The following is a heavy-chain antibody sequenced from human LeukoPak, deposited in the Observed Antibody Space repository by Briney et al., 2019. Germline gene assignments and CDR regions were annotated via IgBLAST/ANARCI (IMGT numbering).Heavy chain of an antibody. D-gene: IGHD1-26*01. Sequence: PGRSLRLSCAASGFTFDDYAMHWVRQAPGKGLEWVSGISWNSGSIGYADSVKGRFTISRDNSKNPLYLQMHSLRAEDMALYYCAKAGNYYYYMDVWGKGTTVTVSS. CDR3: AKAGNYYYYMDV. CDR1: GFTFDDYA. CDR2: ISWNSGSI. J-gene: IGHJ6*03. V-gene: IGHV3-9*03.